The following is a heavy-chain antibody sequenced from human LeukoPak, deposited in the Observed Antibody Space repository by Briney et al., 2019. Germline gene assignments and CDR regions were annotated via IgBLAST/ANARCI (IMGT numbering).Heavy chain of an antibody. J-gene: IGHJ6*02. CDR1: GYTFPSYF. Sequence: ASVKVSCKASGYTFPSYFMHWVRQAPGQGLEWMGIINPTGGSTTYAQKFQGRVTMTRDTSISTAYMELSRLRSDDTAVYYCARGKKITVTAYGMDVWGQGTTVTVSS. CDR3: ARGKKITVTAYGMDV. V-gene: IGHV1-46*01. CDR2: INPTGGST. D-gene: IGHD2-21*02.